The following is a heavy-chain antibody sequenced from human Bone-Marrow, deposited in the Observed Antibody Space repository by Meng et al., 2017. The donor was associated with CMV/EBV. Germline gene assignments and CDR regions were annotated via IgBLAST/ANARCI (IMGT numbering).Heavy chain of an antibody. V-gene: IGHV1-69*05. CDR1: GGTFSSYA. J-gene: IGHJ6*02. D-gene: IGHD5-18*01. CDR2: IIPIFGTA. Sequence: KISCKASGGTFSSYAISWVRQAPGQGLEWMGGIIPIFGTANYAQKFQGRVTITTDESTSTAYMELSSLRSEDTAVYYCARSVEVTDYYYGMDVWGQGTTVTVSS. CDR3: ARSVEVTDYYYGMDV.